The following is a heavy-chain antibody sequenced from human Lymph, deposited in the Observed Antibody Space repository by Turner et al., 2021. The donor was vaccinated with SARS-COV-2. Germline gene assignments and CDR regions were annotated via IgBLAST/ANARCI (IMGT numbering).Heavy chain of an antibody. CDR2: ISGVGGST. V-gene: IGHV3-43*02. J-gene: IGHJ4*02. Sequence: EVQLVESGGGVVQPGGSLRLSCAASGFPFDDYAMHWVRQAPGKGLEWVSLISGVGGSTYYADSVKGRFTISRDDSKNSLYLHINSLRTEDTALYYCAKEGLSGRRLQFVPYFAYWGQGTLVSVSS. CDR3: AKEGLSGRRLQFVPYFAY. D-gene: IGHD5-12*01. CDR1: GFPFDDYA.